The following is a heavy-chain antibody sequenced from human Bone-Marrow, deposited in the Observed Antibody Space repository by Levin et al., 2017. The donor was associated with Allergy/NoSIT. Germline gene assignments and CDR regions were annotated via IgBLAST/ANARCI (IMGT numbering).Heavy chain of an antibody. V-gene: IGHV3-33*01. CDR2: IWYDGSNK. Sequence: GGSLRLSCAASGFTFSSYGMHWVRQAPGKGLEWVAVIWYDGSNKYYADSVKGRFTISRDNSKNTLYLQMNSLRAEDTAVYYCARDQPYYDSSGYYLDYWGQGTLVTVSS. D-gene: IGHD3-22*01. CDR3: ARDQPYYDSSGYYLDY. CDR1: GFTFSSYG. J-gene: IGHJ4*02.